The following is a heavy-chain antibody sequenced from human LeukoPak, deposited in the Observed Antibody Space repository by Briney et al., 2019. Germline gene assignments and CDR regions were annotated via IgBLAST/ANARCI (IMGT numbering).Heavy chain of an antibody. CDR3: ARERLLSSKTDY. V-gene: IGHV3-21*01. CDR2: ISSSSSYI. J-gene: IGHJ4*02. Sequence: GGSLRLSCAASGFTFSSYSMNWVRQAPGKGLEWVSSISSSSSYIYYADPVKGRFTISRDNAKNSLYLQMNSLRAEDTAVYYCARERLLSSKTDYWGQGTLVTVSS. D-gene: IGHD3-10*02. CDR1: GFTFSSYS.